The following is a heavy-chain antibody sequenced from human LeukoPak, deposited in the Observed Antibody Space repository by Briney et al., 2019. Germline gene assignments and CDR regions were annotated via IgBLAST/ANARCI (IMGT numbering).Heavy chain of an antibody. V-gene: IGHV5-51*01. CDR2: IYPGDSDT. D-gene: IGHD3-10*01. Sequence: GESLQISCKGSGYTFTSYWISWVRQMPGKGREWMGIIYPGDSDTRYSPSFQGQVTISADKSITTAYLQWSSLKASDTAMYYCARHAPLVRGVIYYFDHWGQGTLVTVSS. J-gene: IGHJ4*02. CDR3: ARHAPLVRGVIYYFDH. CDR1: GYTFTSYW.